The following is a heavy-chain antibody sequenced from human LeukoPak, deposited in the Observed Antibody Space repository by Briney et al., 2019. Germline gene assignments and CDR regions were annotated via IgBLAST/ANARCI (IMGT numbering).Heavy chain of an antibody. V-gene: IGHV4-39*01. D-gene: IGHD1-26*01. CDR2: IYYSGST. CDR3: EVGATTFDY. Sequence: SETLSLTCTVSGGSVSSSSYYWGWIRQPPGKGLEWIGSIYYSGSTYYNPSLKSRVTISVDTSKNQFSLKLSSVTAADTAVYYREVGATTFDYWGQGTLVTVSS. CDR1: GGSVSSSSYY. J-gene: IGHJ4*02.